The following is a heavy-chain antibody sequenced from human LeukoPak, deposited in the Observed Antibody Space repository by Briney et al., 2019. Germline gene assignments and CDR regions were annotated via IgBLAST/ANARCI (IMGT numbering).Heavy chain of an antibody. Sequence: PGGSLRLPCTASGFTFGDYAMSWVRQAPGKGLEWVSAISGSGGSTYYADSVKGRFTISRDNSKNTLYLQMNSLRAEDTAVYYCAKDQGGPARPAPFDYWGQGTLVTVSS. CDR3: AKDQGGPARPAPFDY. CDR2: ISGSGGST. D-gene: IGHD6-6*01. J-gene: IGHJ4*02. V-gene: IGHV3-23*01. CDR1: GFTFGDYA.